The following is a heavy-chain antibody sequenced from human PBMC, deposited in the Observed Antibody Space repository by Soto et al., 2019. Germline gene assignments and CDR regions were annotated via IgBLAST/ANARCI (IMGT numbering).Heavy chain of an antibody. CDR3: ARDFGSGGFDY. D-gene: IGHD2-15*01. CDR1: GFTFSYG. Sequence: PGGSLRLSCAASGFTFSYGIHWLRQAPGKGLEWVAYISYDSSNKFYGDSVKGRFTISRDNAKYSLYLQMNSLRAEDTAVYYCARDFGSGGFDYWGQGTLVTVSS. V-gene: IGHV3-30*03. CDR2: ISYDSSNK. J-gene: IGHJ4*02.